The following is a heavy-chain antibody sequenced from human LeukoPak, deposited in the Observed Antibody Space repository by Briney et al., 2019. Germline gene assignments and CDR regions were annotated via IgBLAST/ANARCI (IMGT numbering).Heavy chain of an antibody. CDR2: ISYLGNT. D-gene: IGHD6-19*01. J-gene: IGHJ4*02. CDR3: VRETYSGGWYGIIDS. V-gene: IGHV4-59*01. Sequence: SETLSLTCTVPGGSISNYYWSWVRQRPRKGLEWIGCISYLGNTKYNPSLKSRVTISVETSKNQFSLKLSSVTAADTAVYYCVRETYSGGWYGIIDSWGEGTLVTVSS. CDR1: GGSISNYY.